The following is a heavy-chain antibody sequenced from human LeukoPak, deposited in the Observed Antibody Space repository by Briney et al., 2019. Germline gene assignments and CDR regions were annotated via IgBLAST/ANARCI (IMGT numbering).Heavy chain of an antibody. Sequence: GASVKVSCKASGGTFSSYAISWVRQAPGQGPEWMGRIIPIFGTANYAQKFQGRVTITTDESTSTAYMELSSLRSEDTAVYYCASAGYYYGSGSYYNGPFDYWGQGTLVTVSS. D-gene: IGHD3-10*01. V-gene: IGHV1-69*05. J-gene: IGHJ4*02. CDR2: IIPIFGTA. CDR1: GGTFSSYA. CDR3: ASAGYYYGSGSYYNGPFDY.